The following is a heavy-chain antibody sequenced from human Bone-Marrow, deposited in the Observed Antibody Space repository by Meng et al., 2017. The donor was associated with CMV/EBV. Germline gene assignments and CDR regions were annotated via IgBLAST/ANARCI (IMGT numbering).Heavy chain of an antibody. CDR3: ARGDRATITNNVPYYFDF. J-gene: IGHJ4*02. V-gene: IGHV1-46*01. CDR1: GYTFTSYY. Sequence: ASVKVSCKASGYTFTSYYMHWVRQAPGQGLEWMGIINPSGGSTSYAQKFQGRVTMTRDTSTSTVYMELSSLRSEDTAVYYCARGDRATITNNVPYYFDFWGRGTLVTVSS. CDR2: INPSGGST. D-gene: IGHD4-11*01.